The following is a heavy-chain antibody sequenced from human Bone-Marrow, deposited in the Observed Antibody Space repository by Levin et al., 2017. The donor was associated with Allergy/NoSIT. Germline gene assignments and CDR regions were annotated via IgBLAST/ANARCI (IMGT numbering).Heavy chain of an antibody. V-gene: IGHV4-59*01. J-gene: IGHJ3*02. CDR3: ARGRIYSGYDLHLI. Sequence: SETLSLTCTVSGGSISNYYWTWIRQPPGKGLEWIGYIYYSGSINYNPSLKSRVTISVDTSKNQFSLNLTSVTAADTAVYYCARGRIYSGYDLHLIWGQGTMVTVSS. CDR1: GGSISNYY. CDR2: IYYSGSI. D-gene: IGHD5-12*01.